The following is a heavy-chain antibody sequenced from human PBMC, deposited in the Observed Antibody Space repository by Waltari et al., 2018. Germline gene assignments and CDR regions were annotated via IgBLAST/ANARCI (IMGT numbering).Heavy chain of an antibody. CDR1: GGSFSGYY. CDR2: INHSGST. Sequence: QVQLQQWGAGLLKPSETLSLTCAVYGGSFSGYYWSWIRQPPGKGLEWMGEINHSGSTNYNPSLKSRVTISVDTSKNQFSLKLSSVTAADTAVYYCARGRQMVRGVIIKGRGTFWFDPWGQGTLVIVSS. V-gene: IGHV4-34*01. CDR3: ARGRQMVRGVIIKGRGTFWFDP. D-gene: IGHD3-10*01. J-gene: IGHJ5*02.